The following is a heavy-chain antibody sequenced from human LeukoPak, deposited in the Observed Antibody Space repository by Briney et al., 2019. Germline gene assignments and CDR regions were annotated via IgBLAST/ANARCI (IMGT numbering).Heavy chain of an antibody. Sequence: ASVKVSCKASGYAFSSYGIGWVRQAPGQGLEWMGWVGPYNRKTNYSQKFQGRVTMTTDTSTNTAYLELRRLRSADTAVYYCARGAPRGVWNFYFDYWGQGTLVTVSS. CDR3: ARGAPRGVWNFYFDY. V-gene: IGHV1-18*01. J-gene: IGHJ4*02. CDR1: GYAFSSYG. CDR2: VGPYNRKT. D-gene: IGHD1-7*01.